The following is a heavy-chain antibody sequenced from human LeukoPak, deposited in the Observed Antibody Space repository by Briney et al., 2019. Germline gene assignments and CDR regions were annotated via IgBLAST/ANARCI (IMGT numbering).Heavy chain of an antibody. CDR3: ARDGSVSSGYPNY. V-gene: IGHV1-18*01. J-gene: IGHJ4*02. Sequence: ASVKVSCKTSGYTFTNYGISWVRQAPGQGLGWMGWISAYNGNTNYAQRLQGRVTITTDTSTSTAYMDLRSLRSDDTAVYYCARDGSVSSGYPNYWGQGTLVTVSS. CDR1: GYTFTNYG. D-gene: IGHD3-22*01. CDR2: ISAYNGNT.